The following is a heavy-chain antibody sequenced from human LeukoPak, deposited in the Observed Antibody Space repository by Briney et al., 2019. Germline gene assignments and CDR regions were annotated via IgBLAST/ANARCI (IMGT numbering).Heavy chain of an antibody. J-gene: IGHJ6*02. V-gene: IGHV3-23*01. Sequence: PGGSLRLSCAASGFTLSNYAMSWVRQAPGKGLEWVSAISGSGGSTYYADSVKGRFTISRDNSKNTLYLQMNSLRAEDTAVYYCAWAPVPDPYYYYGMDVWGQGTTVTVSS. CDR2: ISGSGGST. CDR3: AWAPVPDPYYYYGMDV. CDR1: GFTLSNYA. D-gene: IGHD2-2*01.